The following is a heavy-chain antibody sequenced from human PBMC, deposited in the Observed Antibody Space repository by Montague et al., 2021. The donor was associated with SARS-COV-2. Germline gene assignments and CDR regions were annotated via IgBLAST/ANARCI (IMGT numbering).Heavy chain of an antibody. CDR1: GGSISSGLYY. J-gene: IGHJ3*02. CDR2: IYTSGTT. D-gene: IGHD3-9*01. Sequence: TLSLTCTVSGGSISSGLYYWSWIRRPAGKGLEWIGRIYTSGTTTYNPSLESRVTISLDTSKNQFSLKLSSVTAADTAIYYCARARDDPLTGYANDAFDIWGQGTMVTVSS. V-gene: IGHV4-61*02. CDR3: ARARDDPLTGYANDAFDI.